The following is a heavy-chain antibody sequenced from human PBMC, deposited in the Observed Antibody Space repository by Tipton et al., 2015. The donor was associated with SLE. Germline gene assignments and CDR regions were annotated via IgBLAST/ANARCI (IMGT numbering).Heavy chain of an antibody. CDR2: IFYSGST. V-gene: IGHV4-59*12. D-gene: IGHD6-19*01. CDR3: GRASGWVSLNWFDP. J-gene: IGHJ5*02. Sequence: TLSLTCTVSGGSINNYYWSWIRQPPGKGLEWIGYIFYSGSTNYNPSLKSRVSMSLDTSKKQFSLYLSSVTAADTAVYFCGRASGWVSLNWFDPWGQGTLVTVSS. CDR1: GGSINNYY.